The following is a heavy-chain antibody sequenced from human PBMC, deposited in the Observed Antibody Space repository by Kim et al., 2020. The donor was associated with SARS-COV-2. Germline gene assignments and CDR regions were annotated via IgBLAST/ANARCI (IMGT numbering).Heavy chain of an antibody. CDR3: ARKGSLAAYLR. CDR2: INHSGST. D-gene: IGHD6-13*01. V-gene: IGHV4-34*01. J-gene: IGHJ4*02. CDR1: GGSFSGYY. Sequence: SETLSLTCAVYGGSFSGYYWSWIRQPPGKGLEWIGEINHSGSTSYNPSLKSRVTISVDTSKNQFSLKLSSVTAADTAVYYCARKGSLAAYLRWGQGTLVTVSS.